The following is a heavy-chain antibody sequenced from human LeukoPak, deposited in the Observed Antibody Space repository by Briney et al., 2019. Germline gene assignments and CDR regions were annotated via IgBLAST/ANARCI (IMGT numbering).Heavy chain of an antibody. D-gene: IGHD5-12*01. Sequence: GGSLRLSCAASGFTFSSYSMNWVRQAPGKGLEWVSSISSSSSYIYYADSVKGRFTISRDNAKNSLYLQMNSLRAEDTAVYCCARGWWLLYYFDYWGQGTLVTVSS. CDR2: ISSSSSYI. J-gene: IGHJ4*02. V-gene: IGHV3-21*01. CDR1: GFTFSSYS. CDR3: ARGWWLLYYFDY.